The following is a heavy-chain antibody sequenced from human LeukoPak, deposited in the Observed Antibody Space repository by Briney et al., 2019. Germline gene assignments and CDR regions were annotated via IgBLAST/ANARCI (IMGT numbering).Heavy chain of an antibody. CDR1: GFTFSSYG. V-gene: IGHV3-30*02. CDR2: IRYDGSNK. Sequence: PGGSLRLSCAASGFTFSSYGLHWVRQAPRKGLEWVAVIRYDGSNKYYADSVKGRFTISRDNSKNTLYLQMNSLRAEDTAVYYCAKDMYYDSINLMDVWGKGTTVTISS. D-gene: IGHD3-22*01. J-gene: IGHJ6*03. CDR3: AKDMYYDSINLMDV.